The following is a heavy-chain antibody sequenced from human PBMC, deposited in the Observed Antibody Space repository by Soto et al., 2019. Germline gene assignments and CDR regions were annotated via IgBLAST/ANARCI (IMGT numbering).Heavy chain of an antibody. D-gene: IGHD5-18*01. Sequence: GGSLRLSCAASGFTFSSYAMHWVRQAPGKGLEWVAVISYDGSNKYYADSVKGRFTISRDNSKNTLYLQMNSLRAEDTAVYYCARELRGYSYGPYFDYWGQGTLVTVSS. J-gene: IGHJ4*02. CDR2: ISYDGSNK. CDR3: ARELRGYSYGPYFDY. V-gene: IGHV3-30-3*01. CDR1: GFTFSSYA.